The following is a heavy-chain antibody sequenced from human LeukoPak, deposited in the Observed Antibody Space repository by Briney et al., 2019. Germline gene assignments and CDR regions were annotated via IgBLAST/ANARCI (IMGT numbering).Heavy chain of an antibody. D-gene: IGHD6-19*01. V-gene: IGHV4-61*01. CDR3: ARVVRYSSGWYLSGFDY. Sequence: KPSETLSLTCTVSGYSISSGYYWSWIRPPPGKGLEWIGYIYYSGSTNYNPSLKSRVTISVDTSKNQFSLKLSSVTAADTAVYYCARVVRYSSGWYLSGFDYWGQGTLVTVSS. J-gene: IGHJ4*02. CDR2: IYYSGST. CDR1: GYSISSGYY.